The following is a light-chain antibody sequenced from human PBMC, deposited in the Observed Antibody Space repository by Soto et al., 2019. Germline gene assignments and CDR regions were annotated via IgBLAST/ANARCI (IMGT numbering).Light chain of an antibody. J-gene: IGKJ1*01. CDR2: GAS. V-gene: IGKV3-20*01. CDR1: ESVRSH. CDR3: QQYGGSPRT. Sequence: EVVMTQSPGTLSVSPGERATLSCRASESVRSHLAWYRQTPGQAPRLLISGASSRAADIPDRFSGSGSGTDFTLTINRLEPEDFAVYYCQQYGGSPRTFGQGTKVDI.